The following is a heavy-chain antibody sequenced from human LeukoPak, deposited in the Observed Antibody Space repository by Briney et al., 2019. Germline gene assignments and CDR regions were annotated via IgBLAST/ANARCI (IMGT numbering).Heavy chain of an antibody. J-gene: IGHJ4*02. CDR3: ASGYYDFWSGYSYYFDY. CDR1: GGSFSGYY. Sequence: SETLSLTCAVYGGSFSGYYWSWIRQPPGKGLEWTGEINHSGSTNYNPSLKSRVTISVDTSKNQFSLKLSSVTAADTAVYYCASGYYDFWSGYSYYFDYWSQGTLVTVSS. CDR2: INHSGST. D-gene: IGHD3-3*01. V-gene: IGHV4-34*01.